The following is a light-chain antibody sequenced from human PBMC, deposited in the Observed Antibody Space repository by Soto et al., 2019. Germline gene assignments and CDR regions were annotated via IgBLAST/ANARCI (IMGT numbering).Light chain of an antibody. J-gene: IGKJ1*01. CDR2: DAS. CDR1: QSVRGY. V-gene: IGKV3-11*01. Sequence: SVLTQSPATLSLSPGERATLSCRAGQSVRGYLAWYQQKPGQAPRLLIYDASKRATGIPARFSGSGFGIDFCVTISSLEPGDLAVYYCEQRRKRSRTLSSGTKVDIK. CDR3: EQRRKRSRT.